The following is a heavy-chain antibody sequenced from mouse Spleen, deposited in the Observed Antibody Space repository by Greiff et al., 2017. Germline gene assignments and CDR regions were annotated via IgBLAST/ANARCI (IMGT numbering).Heavy chain of an antibody. Sequence: DVMLVESGGDLVKPGGSLKLSCAASGFTFSSYGMSWVRQTPDKRLEWVATISSGGSYTYYPDSVKGRFTISRDNAKNTLYLQMSSLKSEDTAMYYCARIYGSSSAWFAYWGQGTLVTVSA. D-gene: IGHD1-1*01. J-gene: IGHJ3*01. CDR2: ISSGGSYT. V-gene: IGHV5-6*02. CDR1: GFTFSSYG. CDR3: ARIYGSSSAWFAY.